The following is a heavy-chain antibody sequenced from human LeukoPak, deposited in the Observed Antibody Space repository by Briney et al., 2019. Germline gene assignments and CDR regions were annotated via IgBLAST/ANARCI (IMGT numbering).Heavy chain of an antibody. CDR1: GYPLSSGYY. Sequence: PSETLSLTCAVSGYPLSSGYYRGWIRQPPGKGLEGIGNIYHSGSTYYNPSLKSRVTISVDTSKTQFSLKLGSVTAADTAVYCCARVGSGWYNYWGQGTLVTVSS. J-gene: IGHJ4*02. V-gene: IGHV4-38-2*01. CDR2: IYHSGST. D-gene: IGHD6-19*01. CDR3: ARVGSGWYNY.